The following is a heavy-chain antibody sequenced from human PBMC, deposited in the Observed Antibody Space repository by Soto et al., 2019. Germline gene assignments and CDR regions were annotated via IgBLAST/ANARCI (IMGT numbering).Heavy chain of an antibody. J-gene: IGHJ6*02. CDR3: ARGVRGHYGKDV. Sequence: EVQLVESGGGLVQPGGSLRLSCAASGFTFSNYWIHWVRQAPGKGLMWVSRINSDGSTTNYADSVKGRLTISRDNAKNTLYLQMNSLRAEDRALYYCARGVRGHYGKDVWGQGTTVTVSS. CDR1: GFTFSNYW. CDR2: INSDGSTT. V-gene: IGHV3-74*01. D-gene: IGHD3-10*01.